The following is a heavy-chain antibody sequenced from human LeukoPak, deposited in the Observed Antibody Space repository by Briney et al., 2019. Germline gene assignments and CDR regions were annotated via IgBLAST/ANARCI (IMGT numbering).Heavy chain of an antibody. V-gene: IGHV1-46*01. J-gene: IGHJ6*03. CDR2: INPSGGST. D-gene: IGHD1-26*01. CDR3: ARDAGVGATSHYYYYMDV. CDR1: GYTLTSYY. Sequence: ASVKVSCKASGYTLTSYYMHWVRQAPGQGLEWMGIINPSGGSTSYAQKFQGRVTMTRDMSTSTVYMELSSLRSEDTAVYYCARDAGVGATSHYYYYMDVWGKGTTVTVSS.